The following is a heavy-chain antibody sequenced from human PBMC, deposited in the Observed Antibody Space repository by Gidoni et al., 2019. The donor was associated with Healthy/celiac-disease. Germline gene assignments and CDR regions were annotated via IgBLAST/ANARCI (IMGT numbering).Heavy chain of an antibody. D-gene: IGHD2-15*01. CDR2: IWYDGSNK. CDR3: ARGEYCSGGSCYSGQTDY. V-gene: IGHV3-33*01. Sequence: QVQLVESGGGVVQPGRSLRLSCAASGFTFSSYGMHWVRQAPGKGLEWVAVIWYDGSNKYYADSVKGRFTISRDNSKNTLYLQMNSLRAEDTAVYYCARGEYCSGGSCYSGQTDYWGQGTLVTVSS. J-gene: IGHJ4*02. CDR1: GFTFSSYG.